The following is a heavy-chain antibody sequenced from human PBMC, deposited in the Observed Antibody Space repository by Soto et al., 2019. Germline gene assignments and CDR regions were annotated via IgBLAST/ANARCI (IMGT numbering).Heavy chain of an antibody. CDR1: GYTFTSYG. D-gene: IGHD3-3*01. J-gene: IGHJ6*02. V-gene: IGHV1-18*01. CDR3: ARELITIFGVEQTTMGKYGMDV. CDR2: ISAYNGNT. Sequence: ASVKVSCKASGYTFTSYGISWVRQAPGQGLEWMGWISAYNGNTNYAQKLQGRVTMTTDTSTSTAYMELRSLRSDDTAVYYCARELITIFGVEQTTMGKYGMDVWGQGTTVTVSS.